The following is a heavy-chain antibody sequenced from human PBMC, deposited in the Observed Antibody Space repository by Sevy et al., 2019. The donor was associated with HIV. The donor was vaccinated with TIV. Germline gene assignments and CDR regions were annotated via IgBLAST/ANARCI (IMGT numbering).Heavy chain of an antibody. D-gene: IGHD3-22*01. Sequence: ASVKVSCKVSGHTLTEFSMHWVRPAPRKGLEWIGTFDPEDGKRVHAQNFQGRVTMTEDTSTDTAYMELSSLRSEDTAVYYCTTTKDYYDSSGYPFDYWGQGTLVTVSS. J-gene: IGHJ4*02. V-gene: IGHV1-24*01. CDR1: GHTLTEFS. CDR2: FDPEDGKR. CDR3: TTTKDYYDSSGYPFDY.